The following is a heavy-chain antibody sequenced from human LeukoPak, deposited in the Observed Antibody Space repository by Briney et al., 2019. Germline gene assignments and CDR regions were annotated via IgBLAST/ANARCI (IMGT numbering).Heavy chain of an antibody. J-gene: IGHJ4*02. Sequence: SETLSLTCNVSGGSISSYYWSWIRQPPGKGLEWIGYMYHSGSTNYNPYLKSRVTISADTSKNQFSLKLSSVTAADTAVYYCARGGEMATVDYWGQGTPVTVSS. CDR3: ARGGEMATVDY. CDR1: GGSISSYY. CDR2: MYHSGST. D-gene: IGHD5-24*01. V-gene: IGHV4-59*01.